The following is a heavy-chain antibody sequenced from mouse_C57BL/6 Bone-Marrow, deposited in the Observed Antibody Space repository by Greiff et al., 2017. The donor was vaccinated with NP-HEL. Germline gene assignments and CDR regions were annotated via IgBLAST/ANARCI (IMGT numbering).Heavy chain of an antibody. CDR3: ARKANYYFDY. CDR1: GYTFTDYS. D-gene: IGHD3-2*02. V-gene: IGHV1-78*01. Sequence: VQLQQPDAELVKPGASVKISCKVSGYTFTDYSIHWMKQRPEQGLEWIGNIYPRDGSTKYNEKFKGKATLTANKSSSKAYMQPNDLTSEDSAVYFCARKANYYFDYWGQGTTLTVSS. J-gene: IGHJ2*01. CDR2: IYPRDGST.